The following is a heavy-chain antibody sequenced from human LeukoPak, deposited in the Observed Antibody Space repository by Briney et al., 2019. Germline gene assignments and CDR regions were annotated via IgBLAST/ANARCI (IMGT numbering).Heavy chain of an antibody. J-gene: IGHJ4*02. CDR2: VDPKDGET. CDR1: GYALTELS. D-gene: IGHD3-10*01. Sequence: GASVKVSCKVSGYALTELSIHWVRQARGKGLEWMGGVDPKDGETIYAQNFQDRVTVTDDRSTDTSYMELRGLTSEDTALYYCAGDVLVSGGSYYHGFWGQGTLVTVSS. CDR3: AGDVLVSGGSYYHGF. V-gene: IGHV1-24*01.